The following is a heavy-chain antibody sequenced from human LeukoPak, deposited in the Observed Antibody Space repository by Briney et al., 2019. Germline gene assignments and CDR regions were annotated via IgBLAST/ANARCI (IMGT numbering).Heavy chain of an antibody. CDR3: AREYIEVGATK. Sequence: SETLSLTCTVSGGSVSSGSYYWSWIRQPPGKGLEWIGYIYYSGSTNYNPSLKSRVTISVDTSKNQFSLKRSSVTAADTAVYYCAREYIEVGATKWGQGTLVTVSS. V-gene: IGHV4-61*01. CDR2: IYYSGST. J-gene: IGHJ4*02. CDR1: GGSVSSGSYY. D-gene: IGHD1-26*01.